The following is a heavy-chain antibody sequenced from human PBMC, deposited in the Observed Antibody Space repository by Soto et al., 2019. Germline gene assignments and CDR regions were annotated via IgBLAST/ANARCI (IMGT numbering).Heavy chain of an antibody. CDR1: GYSFTSYW. V-gene: IGHV5-51*01. J-gene: IGHJ4*02. CDR3: ARGDYDFWSGRSFDY. CDR2: VYPGDSDT. Sequence: PGESLKISCKGSGYSFTSYWIGWVRQMPGKGLEWMGIVYPGDSDTRYSPSFQGQVTISADKSISTAYLQWSSLKASDTAMYYCARGDYDFWSGRSFDYWGQGTLVTVS. D-gene: IGHD3-3*01.